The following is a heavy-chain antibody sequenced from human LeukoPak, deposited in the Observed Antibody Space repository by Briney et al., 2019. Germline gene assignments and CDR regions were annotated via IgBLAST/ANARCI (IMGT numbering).Heavy chain of an antibody. CDR2: IYYSGST. D-gene: IGHD2-2*01. CDR3: TTVLGSHSRERYCSSTSCSLYYYYYIDV. V-gene: IGHV4-59*01. Sequence: SETLSLTCSVSGGSISSYYWSWIRQPPGKGREWIGYIYYSGSTNYNPSLKSRVTISVDTSKNQFSLKLSSVTAADTAVYYCTTVLGSHSRERYCSSTSCSLYYYYYIDVWGKGTTVTLSS. CDR1: GGSISSYY. J-gene: IGHJ6*03.